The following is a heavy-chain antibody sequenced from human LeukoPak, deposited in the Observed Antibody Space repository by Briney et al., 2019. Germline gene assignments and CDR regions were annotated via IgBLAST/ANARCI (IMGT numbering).Heavy chain of an antibody. CDR3: ARDHDSSGYANXEFDY. CDR2: ISSSSSYI. V-gene: IGHV3-21*01. CDR1: GFTFSSYS. Sequence: GGSLRLSCAASGFTFSSYSMNWVRQAPGKGLEWVSSISSSSSYIYYADSVKGRFTISRDNAKNSLYLQMNSLRAEDTAVYYCARDHDSSGYANXEFDYWGQGTLVTVSS. D-gene: IGHD3-22*01. J-gene: IGHJ4*02.